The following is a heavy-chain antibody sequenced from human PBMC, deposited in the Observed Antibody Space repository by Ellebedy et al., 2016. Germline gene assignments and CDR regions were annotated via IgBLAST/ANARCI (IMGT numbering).Heavy chain of an antibody. CDR2: INPNSGDT. CDR1: GYTFTGYY. D-gene: IGHD4-17*01. J-gene: IGHJ4*02. V-gene: IGHV1-2*02. Sequence: SVKVSCXASGYTFTGYYMHWVRQAPGQGLEWMGWINPNSGDTNYAQKFQGRVTMTRDTSISTAYMELSRLRSDDTAVYYCARDRRNDYGDYVPFDYWGQGTLVTVSS. CDR3: ARDRRNDYGDYVPFDY.